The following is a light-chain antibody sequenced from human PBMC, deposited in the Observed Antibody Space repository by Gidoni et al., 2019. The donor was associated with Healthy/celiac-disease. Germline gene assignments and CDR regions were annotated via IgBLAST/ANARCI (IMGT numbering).Light chain of an antibody. J-gene: IGLJ3*02. CDR3: AAWDDSLNGWV. CDR2: SNN. CDR1: SSNIGSNT. Sequence: QSVLTPPPSASGTPGPRVTISCSGSSSNIGSNTVNWYQQLPGTAPKLLIYSNNQRPSGVPDRFSGAKSGTSASLAISGRQSEDEADYYCAAWDDSLNGWVFGGGTKLTVL. V-gene: IGLV1-44*01.